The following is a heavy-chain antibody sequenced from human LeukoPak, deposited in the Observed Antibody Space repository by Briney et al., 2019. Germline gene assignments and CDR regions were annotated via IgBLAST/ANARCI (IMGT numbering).Heavy chain of an antibody. D-gene: IGHD3-22*01. Sequence: GGSLRLSCAASGFTFSSYGMSWVRQAPGKGLEWVSAISGSGGSTYYADSVKGRFTISRDNSKNTLYLQMNSLRAEDTAVYYCAKEVTMIVVVTDLDYWGQGTLVTVSS. CDR2: ISGSGGST. CDR3: AKEVTMIVVVTDLDY. J-gene: IGHJ4*02. V-gene: IGHV3-23*01. CDR1: GFTFSSYG.